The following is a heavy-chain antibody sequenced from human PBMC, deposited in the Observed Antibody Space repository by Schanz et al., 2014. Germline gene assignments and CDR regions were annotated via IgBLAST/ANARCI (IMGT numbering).Heavy chain of an antibody. J-gene: IGHJ3*01. D-gene: IGHD3-22*01. V-gene: IGHV3-NL1*01. CDR3: ARGREVVAKIFDV. CDR2: INGSGNAT. CDR1: GFTFISYD. Sequence: QAQLVESGGGVVQPGRSLRLSCVASGFTFISYDIHWVRQAPGKGLEWVAAINGSGNATYYADSVKGRFTISRDNAKNSLYLQMNSLRAEDTGVYYCARGREVVAKIFDVWGQGTMVTVSS.